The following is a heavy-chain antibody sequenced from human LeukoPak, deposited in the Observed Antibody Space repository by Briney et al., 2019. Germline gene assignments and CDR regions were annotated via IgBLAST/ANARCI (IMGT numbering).Heavy chain of an antibody. D-gene: IGHD6-19*01. CDR3: ARVTAVAAKAINFDY. Sequence: PSETLSLTCAVYGGSFSGYYWSWIRQPPGKGLEWIGEINHSGSTNYNPSLKSRVTISVDTSKNQFSLKLSSVTAADTAAYYCARVTAVAAKAINFDYWGQGTLVTVSS. CDR1: GGSFSGYY. J-gene: IGHJ4*02. V-gene: IGHV4-34*01. CDR2: INHSGST.